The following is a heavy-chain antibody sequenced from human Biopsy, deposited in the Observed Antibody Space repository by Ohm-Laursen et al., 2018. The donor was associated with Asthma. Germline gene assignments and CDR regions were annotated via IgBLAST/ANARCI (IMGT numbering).Heavy chain of an antibody. Sequence: GESLKISYKASGYTFSDSWIGWVRQMPGKGLEWMGIIFAANSETKYSPSFQGQVTISADMSISTAFLQWSSLKASDTAIYYCARFIDGTFFVDYWGQGTLVTVSS. J-gene: IGHJ4*02. D-gene: IGHD1-7*01. V-gene: IGHV5-51*01. CDR2: IFAANSET. CDR1: GYTFSDSW. CDR3: ARFIDGTFFVDY.